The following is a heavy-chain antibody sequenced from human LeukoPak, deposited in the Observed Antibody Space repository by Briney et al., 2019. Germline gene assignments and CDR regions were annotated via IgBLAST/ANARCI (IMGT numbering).Heavy chain of an antibody. V-gene: IGHV4-59*08. CDR1: GGSISSYY. CDR3: ARRPYGGNPGWYFDL. J-gene: IGHJ2*01. Sequence: PSETLSLTCTVSGGSISSYYWSWIRQPPGKGLEWIGYIYYSGSTNYNPSLKSRVTISVDTSKNQFSLKLSSVTAADTAVYYCARRPYGGNPGWYFDLWGRGTLVTVSS. D-gene: IGHD4-23*01. CDR2: IYYSGST.